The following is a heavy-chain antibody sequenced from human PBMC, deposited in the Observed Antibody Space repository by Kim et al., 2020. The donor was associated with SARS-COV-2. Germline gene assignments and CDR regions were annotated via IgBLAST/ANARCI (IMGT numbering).Heavy chain of an antibody. J-gene: IGHJ4*02. V-gene: IGHV1-69*06. CDR2: IIPIFGTA. Sequence: SVKVSCKASGGTFSSYAISWVRQAPGQGLEWMGGIIPIFGTANYAQKFQGRVTITADKSTSTAYMELSSLRSEDTAVYYCARVTFAGWELLHHFDYWGQGTLVTVSS. CDR3: ARVTFAGWELLHHFDY. CDR1: GGTFSSYA. D-gene: IGHD1-26*01.